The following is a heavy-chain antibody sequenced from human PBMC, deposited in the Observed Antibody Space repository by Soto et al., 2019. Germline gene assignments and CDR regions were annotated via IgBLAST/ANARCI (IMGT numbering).Heavy chain of an antibody. D-gene: IGHD2-21*02. CDR1: AFSLSTGGVG. Sequence: QITLKESGPTLVKPTQTLTLTCTFSAFSLSTGGVGVGWIRQPPGKALEWLALIYWDDDKRYSPSLRSRLTITKDTSKYXVXLXMXXMDPVDTATYYCIQSRCGGDCLQSYASYYYYGMDVWGQGTTVTVSS. J-gene: IGHJ6*02. V-gene: IGHV2-5*02. CDR3: IQSRCGGDCLQSYASYYYYGMDV. CDR2: IYWDDDK.